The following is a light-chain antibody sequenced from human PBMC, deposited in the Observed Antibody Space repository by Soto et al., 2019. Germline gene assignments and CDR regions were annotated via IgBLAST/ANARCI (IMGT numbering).Light chain of an antibody. J-gene: IGKJ3*01. CDR1: ESVTSNY. CDR2: GAS. Sequence: EIVLTQSPGTLSLSPGERVILTCRASESVTSNYLAWYQQRPGRAPRLLIYGASTRATGIPDRFSGSGSGTYFTLTISRLAPEDFAMYYCHQYGSSPLTFGPGTKVDIK. V-gene: IGKV3-20*01. CDR3: HQYGSSPLT.